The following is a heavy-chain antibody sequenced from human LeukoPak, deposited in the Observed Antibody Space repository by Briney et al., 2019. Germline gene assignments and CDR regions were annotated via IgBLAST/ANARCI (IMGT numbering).Heavy chain of an antibody. J-gene: IGHJ5*02. CDR3: ARDRGSGSPHWFDP. V-gene: IGHV4-30-4*08. CDR2: IYYSGST. D-gene: IGHD3-10*01. CDR1: GGSISSGGYY. Sequence: SETLSLTCTVSGGSISSGGYYWSWIRQHPGKGLEWIGYIYYSGSTYYNPSLKSRVIISVDTSKNQFSLKLSSVTAADTAVYYCARDRGSGSPHWFDPWGQGTLVTVSS.